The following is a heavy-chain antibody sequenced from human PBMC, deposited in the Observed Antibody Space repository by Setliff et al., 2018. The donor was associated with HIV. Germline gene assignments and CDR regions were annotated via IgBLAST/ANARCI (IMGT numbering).Heavy chain of an antibody. CDR1: GGSFSGYY. D-gene: IGHD2-2*01. CDR3: ARGSCFNTGCLDS. Sequence: PSETLSLTCAVYGGSFSGYYWSWIRQPPGKGLEWIGEINHSGSTDYNPSLKSRVTISVDTPKNQFSLNLNSVTATDTAVYYCARGSCFNTGCLDSWGQGALVTVSS. V-gene: IGHV4-34*01. J-gene: IGHJ4*02. CDR2: INHSGST.